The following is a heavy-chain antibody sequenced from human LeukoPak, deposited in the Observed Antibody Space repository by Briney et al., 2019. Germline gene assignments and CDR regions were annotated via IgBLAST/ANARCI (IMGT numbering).Heavy chain of an antibody. CDR1: GFTFSDYY. V-gene: IGHV3-11*01. Sequence: GGSLRLSCAASGFTFSDYYISWIRQAPGMGLEWVSYISTSGSTIYYADSVKGRFTISRDNAKNSLYLQMNSLRAEDTAVYYCARPPVGAYNWFDPWGQGTLVTVSS. D-gene: IGHD1-26*01. CDR3: ARPPVGAYNWFDP. CDR2: ISTSGSTI. J-gene: IGHJ5*02.